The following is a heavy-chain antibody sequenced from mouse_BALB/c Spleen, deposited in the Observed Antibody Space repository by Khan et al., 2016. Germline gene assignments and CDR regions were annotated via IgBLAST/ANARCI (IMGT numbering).Heavy chain of an antibody. CDR2: INPDSRTI. Sequence: EVKLLESGGGLVQPGGSLKLSCAASGFDFRRYWMSWVRQAPGKGLEWIGEINPDSRTINYSPSLKDKSTITRDNSKSTLYLQMSKVRSEDTALYYCARAWYCGYLAYWGQGTLVSVSA. CDR3: ARAWYCGYLAY. D-gene: IGHD1-1*02. J-gene: IGHJ3*01. CDR1: GFDFRRYW. V-gene: IGHV4-1*02.